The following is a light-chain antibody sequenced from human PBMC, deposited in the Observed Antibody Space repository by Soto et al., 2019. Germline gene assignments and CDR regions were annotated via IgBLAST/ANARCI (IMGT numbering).Light chain of an antibody. J-gene: IGLJ2*01. CDR2: EDN. Sequence: NFMLTQPHSVSESPGKTVTVSCTRSSGSIASNYVQWYQQRPGSAPTTVIYEDNQRPSGVPDRFSGSIDSSSNSASLTISGLKTEDEADYYCQSYDSSMVFDGGTKLTVL. V-gene: IGLV6-57*03. CDR3: QSYDSSMV. CDR1: SGSIASNY.